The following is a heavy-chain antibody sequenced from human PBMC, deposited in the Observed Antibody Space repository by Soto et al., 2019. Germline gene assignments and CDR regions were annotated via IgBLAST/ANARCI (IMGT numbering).Heavy chain of an antibody. D-gene: IGHD6-6*01. CDR3: ASLRSSIAGYYHYGMDV. CDR2: IDPSDSYT. Sequence: GESLKISCKGSGYSFTSYWISWVRQMPGKGLEWMGRIDPSDSYTNYSPSFQGHVTISADKSISTAYLQWSSLKASDTAMYYCASLRSSIAGYYHYGMDVWGQGTTVTVSS. V-gene: IGHV5-10-1*01. J-gene: IGHJ6*02. CDR1: GYSFTSYW.